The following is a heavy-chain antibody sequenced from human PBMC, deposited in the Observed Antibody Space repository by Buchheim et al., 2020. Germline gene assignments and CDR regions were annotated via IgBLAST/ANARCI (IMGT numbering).Heavy chain of an antibody. D-gene: IGHD5-24*01. V-gene: IGHV3-23*01. J-gene: IGHJ6*02. CDR1: GFPFSSYA. CDR2: VSCTGGST. CDR3: AKDSGYIYTGLDV. Sequence: QLLESGGGLVQPGTSLRLSCEASGFPFSSYAMRWVRQAPGKGLEWVAAVSCTGGSTFYADSVKGRFTISRDNSKNTFYLKMDSLRADDTAVYYCAKDSGYIYTGLDVWGQGTT.